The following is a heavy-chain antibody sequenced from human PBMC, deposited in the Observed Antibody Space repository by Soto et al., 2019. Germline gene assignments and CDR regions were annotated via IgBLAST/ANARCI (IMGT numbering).Heavy chain of an antibody. CDR3: TTGSLTTLTRGEDH. CDR2: IGRKAKNYAT. D-gene: IGHD4-17*01. J-gene: IGHJ4*02. V-gene: IGHV3-73*01. CDR1: GFIFSGSA. Sequence: GGSLRLSCAASGFIFSGSAMHWVRQASGKGLEWVGRIGRKAKNYATEYGASVEGRFTISRDDSKNTTFLLMNSLKSEDTAVYYCTTGSLTTLTRGEDHWGQGTLVTVSS.